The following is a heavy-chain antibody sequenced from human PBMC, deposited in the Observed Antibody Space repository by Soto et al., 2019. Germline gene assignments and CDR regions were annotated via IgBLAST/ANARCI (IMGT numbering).Heavy chain of an antibody. J-gene: IGHJ4*02. V-gene: IGHV1-8*02. CDR1: GYTFTSYD. Sequence: ASVKVSCKASGYTFTSYDINWVRQATGQGLEWMGWMKPNSGNTGYAQKIQVRVTMTRNTPISTAFMELSRLRSETTAVYYCARGPRVDAIWGYWGQGTLVTVSS. CDR2: MKPNSGNT. D-gene: IGHD2-15*01. CDR3: ARGPRVDAIWGY.